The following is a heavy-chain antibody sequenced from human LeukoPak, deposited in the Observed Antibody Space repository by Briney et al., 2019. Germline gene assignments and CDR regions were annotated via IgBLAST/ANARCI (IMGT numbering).Heavy chain of an antibody. Sequence: PSETLSLTCSVSGASISSYYWTWIRQPPGKGLEWIGYAYYSGITNYNPSLKSRVTISVDTSKNQFSLKLSSVTAADTAVYYCARRHYGGNSVYCDYWGQGTLVTVSS. CDR2: AYYSGIT. J-gene: IGHJ4*02. V-gene: IGHV4-59*08. CDR1: GASISSYY. D-gene: IGHD4-23*01. CDR3: ARRHYGGNSVYCDY.